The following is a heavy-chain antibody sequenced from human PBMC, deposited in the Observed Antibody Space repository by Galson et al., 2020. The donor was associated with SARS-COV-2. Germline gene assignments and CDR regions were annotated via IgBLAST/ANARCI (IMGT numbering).Heavy chain of an antibody. J-gene: IGHJ2*01. CDR3: ARRTAEYSSGWYNWYFDL. D-gene: IGHD6-19*01. CDR2: IYPGDSDT. CDR1: GYSFTSYW. Sequence: GESLKISCKGSGYSFTSYWIGWVRQMPGKGLECMGLIYPGDSDTRYSPSFQGQVTISADKSISTAYLQWSSLKASDTAMYYCARRTAEYSSGWYNWYFDLWGRGTLVTVSS. V-gene: IGHV5-51*01.